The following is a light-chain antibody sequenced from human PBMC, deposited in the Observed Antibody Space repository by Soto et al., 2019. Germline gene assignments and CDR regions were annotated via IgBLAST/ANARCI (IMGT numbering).Light chain of an antibody. CDR1: QSVSRK. V-gene: IGKV3-15*01. CDR2: GAS. J-gene: IGKJ5*01. Sequence: EIVRTQSPATLSLSPGERATLSWRASQSVSRKLAWYQKKSGQAPRLLIYGASTRATGIPTRFRGSGSGTELTLTISSLQSEDFAVYYCQQYDNWPPITFGQGTRLEIK. CDR3: QQYDNWPPIT.